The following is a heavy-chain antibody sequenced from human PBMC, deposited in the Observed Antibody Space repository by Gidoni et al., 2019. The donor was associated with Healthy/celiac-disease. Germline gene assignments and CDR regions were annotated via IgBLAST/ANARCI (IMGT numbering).Heavy chain of an antibody. V-gene: IGHV3-48*02. CDR3: ASTASGEGEMDV. CDR1: GFTFSSYS. D-gene: IGHD1-26*01. J-gene: IGHJ6*02. Sequence: EVQLVESGGGLVQPGGSLRLSCAASGFTFSSYSMNWVRQAPGKGLEWVSYISSSRSTIYYADSVKGRFTISRDNAKNSLYLQMNSLRDEDTAVYYCASTASGEGEMDVWGQGTTVTVSS. CDR2: ISSSRSTI.